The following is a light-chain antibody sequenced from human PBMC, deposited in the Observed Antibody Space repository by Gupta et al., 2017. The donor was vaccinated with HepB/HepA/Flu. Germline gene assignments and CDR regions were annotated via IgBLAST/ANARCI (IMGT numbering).Light chain of an antibody. CDR3: QSADSSGSVV. CDR1: ALPKQY. J-gene: IGLJ2*01. Sequence: SYELPQPPSLSVSPGQTARITCSGDALPKQYAYWYQQKPGKAPVLVIYKDSERPSGIPERFSGSSSGTTVTLTISGVQAEDEADYYCQSADSSGSVVFGGGTKLTVL. CDR2: KDS. V-gene: IGLV3-25*03.